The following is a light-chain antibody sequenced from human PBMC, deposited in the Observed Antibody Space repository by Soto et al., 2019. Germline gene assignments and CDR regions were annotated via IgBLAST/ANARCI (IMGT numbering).Light chain of an antibody. V-gene: IGLV4-60*03. CDR3: ETWDSNTVV. Sequence: QLVLTQSSSASASLGSSVKLTCTLSSGHSSYIIAWHQQQSGKAPRYLMKLEGSGSYNKGSGVPDRFSGSSSGADRYLTISNLQSEDEADYYCETWDSNTVVFGGGTKVTVL. CDR1: SGHSSYI. CDR2: LEGSGSY. J-gene: IGLJ2*01.